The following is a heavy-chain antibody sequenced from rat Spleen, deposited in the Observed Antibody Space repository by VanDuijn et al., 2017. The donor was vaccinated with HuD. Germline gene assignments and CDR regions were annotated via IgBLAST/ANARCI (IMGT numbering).Heavy chain of an antibody. Sequence: EVQLVESGGGLVQPGRSLQLSCAASGFTFSNYGMAWVRQAPTKGLEWVATISYDGSSTYYRDSVKGRFTISRDNAKSTLSLQMDSLRSEDTATYYCARRHYGYTDYFDYWGQGVMVTVSS. D-gene: IGHD1-9*01. CDR2: ISYDGSST. J-gene: IGHJ2*01. CDR1: GFTFSNYG. V-gene: IGHV5-29*01. CDR3: ARRHYGYTDYFDY.